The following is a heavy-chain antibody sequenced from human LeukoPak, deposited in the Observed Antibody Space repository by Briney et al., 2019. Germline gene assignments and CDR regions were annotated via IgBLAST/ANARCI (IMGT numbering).Heavy chain of an antibody. CDR3: ARLGDEIAVSGLKYYHYSHTDV. J-gene: IGHJ6*03. CDR2: IYYTGTT. Sequence: SETLSLTCSVSGGSIRDFYWTWIRQPPGKGLEWIGYIYYTGTTNYSPSLRGRVIMSVDTSRSQFSLNLTSVTPAGTAVYFCARLGDEIAVSGLKYYHYSHTDVWGSGTTVAVSS. CDR1: GGSIRDFY. D-gene: IGHD6-19*01. V-gene: IGHV4-59*01.